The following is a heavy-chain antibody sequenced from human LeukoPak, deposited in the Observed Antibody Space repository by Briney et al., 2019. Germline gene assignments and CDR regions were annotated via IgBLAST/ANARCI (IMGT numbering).Heavy chain of an antibody. V-gene: IGHV5-51*01. CDR3: ATVAGYAKNWFDP. CDR1: GYSFTNYW. Sequence: GESLKISCRGSGYSFTNYWIGWVRQMPGKGLEWMGCIYPGDSDTRYSPSFRGQVTISADKSINTAFLQWSSLKASDTAIYYCATVAGYAKNWFDPWGQGTLVTVSS. J-gene: IGHJ5*02. D-gene: IGHD5-12*01. CDR2: IYPGDSDT.